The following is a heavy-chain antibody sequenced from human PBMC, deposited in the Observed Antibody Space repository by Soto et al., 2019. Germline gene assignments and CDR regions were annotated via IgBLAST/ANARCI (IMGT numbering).Heavy chain of an antibody. CDR1: GFALSGYA. CDR3: ARRARPDFYYMDV. Sequence: EVQLAESGGGLAQPGGYLRLSCAASGFALSGYAMDWVRQAPGKGLEYVSGISSNGVGTYYANSVQGGFTISRDNSKNTVYLQMGSLRPEDMAVYYCARRARPDFYYMDVWGKGTTVTVSS. CDR2: ISSNGVGT. J-gene: IGHJ6*03. D-gene: IGHD6-6*01. V-gene: IGHV3-64*01.